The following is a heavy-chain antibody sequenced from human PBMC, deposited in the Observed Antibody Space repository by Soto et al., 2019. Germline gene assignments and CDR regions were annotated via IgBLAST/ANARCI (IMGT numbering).Heavy chain of an antibody. CDR1: GGSISSSNW. V-gene: IGHV4-4*02. CDR3: ARVLGGVWGRSPLDY. J-gene: IGHJ4*02. CDR2: IYHSGST. D-gene: IGHD3-16*01. Sequence: QVQLQESGPGLVKPSGTLSLTCAVSGGSISSSNWWSWVRQPPGKGLEWIGEIYHSGSTNYNPSLKSRVTISGDKSKNQFSLKLSSVTAADTAVYYCARVLGGVWGRSPLDYWGQGTLVTVSS.